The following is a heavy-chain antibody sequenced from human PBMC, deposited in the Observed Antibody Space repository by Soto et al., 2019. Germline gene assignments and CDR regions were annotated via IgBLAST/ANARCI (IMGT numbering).Heavy chain of an antibody. CDR2: IWYDGSNK. J-gene: IGHJ6*02. CDR1: GFTFSSYG. V-gene: IGHV3-33*01. D-gene: IGHD3-3*01. Sequence: GGSLRLSCAASGFTFSSYGMHWVRQAPGKGLEWVAVIWYDGSNKYYADSVKGRFTISRDNSKNTMYLQMNSLRAEDTAVYYCARSSTDFWSGYYIGRYYYYYGMDVWGQGTTVTVSS. CDR3: ARSSTDFWSGYYIGRYYYYYGMDV.